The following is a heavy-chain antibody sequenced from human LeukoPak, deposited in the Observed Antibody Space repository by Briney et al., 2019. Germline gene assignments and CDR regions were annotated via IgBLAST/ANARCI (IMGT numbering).Heavy chain of an antibody. D-gene: IGHD2-2*01. Sequence: GGSLRLSCAASGFTFSSYAMSWVRQAPGKGLEWVSAISGSGGSTYYADSVKGRFTISRDNSKNTLYLQMNSLRAEDTAVYYCAKSVGHCSSTSCPWDYWGQGTLVTVSS. V-gene: IGHV3-23*01. CDR2: ISGSGGST. J-gene: IGHJ4*02. CDR3: AKSVGHCSSTSCPWDY. CDR1: GFTFSSYA.